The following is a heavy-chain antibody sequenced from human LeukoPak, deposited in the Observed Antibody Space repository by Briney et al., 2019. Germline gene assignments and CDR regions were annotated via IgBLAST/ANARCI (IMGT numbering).Heavy chain of an antibody. D-gene: IGHD1-26*01. V-gene: IGHV3-30-3*01. CDR3: ARCQWERLHSYYGLDV. Sequence: PGGSLRLSCAASGFPFSGYTMYWVRQAPGKGLEWVTIISYDGSNKYYADSVKGRFTISRDNSKNTLFLQMSSLRAEDTAVYYCARCQWERLHSYYGLDVWGQGTTVTVSS. J-gene: IGHJ6*02. CDR2: ISYDGSNK. CDR1: GFPFSGYT.